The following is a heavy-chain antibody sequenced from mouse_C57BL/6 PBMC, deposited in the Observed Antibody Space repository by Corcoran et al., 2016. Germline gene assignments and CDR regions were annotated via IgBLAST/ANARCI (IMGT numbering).Heavy chain of an antibody. CDR3: VQDYGSVAY. CDR1: GYTFTEYP. D-gene: IGHD1-2*01. CDR2: IYTETGEP. Sequence: QIQLVQSGPELKKPGETVKISCKASGYTFTEYPMHWVKQAPGKGFKWMGMIYTETGEPTYAEEFQGRFAFSLETSASTAYLQINNLNNEDTATDFCVQDYGSVAYWGQGTLVTVSA. J-gene: IGHJ3*01. V-gene: IGHV9-1*01.